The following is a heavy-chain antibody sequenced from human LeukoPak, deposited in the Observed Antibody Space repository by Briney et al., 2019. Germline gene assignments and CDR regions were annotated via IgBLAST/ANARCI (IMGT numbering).Heavy chain of an antibody. Sequence: PGGSLRLSCAASGFTFSSYVMNWVRQAPGKGLEWVSGMTGRSGTTYYADSVKGRFTIYRDNSVNTLYLKMNNLRADDTAIYYCARTAFRSKDFDYWGQGTLVTVSP. V-gene: IGHV3-23*01. CDR2: MTGRSGTT. CDR1: GFTFSSYV. J-gene: IGHJ4*02. CDR3: ARTAFRSKDFDY. D-gene: IGHD2-15*01.